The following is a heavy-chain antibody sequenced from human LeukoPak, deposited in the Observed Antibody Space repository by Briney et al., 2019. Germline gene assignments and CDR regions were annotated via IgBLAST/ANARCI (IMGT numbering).Heavy chain of an antibody. CDR2: IYYGGST. D-gene: IGHD4-23*01. Sequence: SETLSLTCTVSGCSISSGDYYWRWIRQPPGKGLEWIGYIYYGGSTYYNPSLESRVTISVDTSKNQFSLKLSSVTAADTAVYYCARGYGGGYDLWGQGTLVTVSS. J-gene: IGHJ5*02. CDR3: ARGYGGGYDL. V-gene: IGHV4-30-4*01. CDR1: GCSISSGDYY.